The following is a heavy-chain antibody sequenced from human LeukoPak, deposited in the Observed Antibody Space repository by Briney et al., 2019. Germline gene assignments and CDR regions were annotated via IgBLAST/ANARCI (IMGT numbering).Heavy chain of an antibody. Sequence: SVKVSCKASGGTFTSYAISWVRQAPGQGREWRGGIIPIFGTANYAKKFQGRGTITTDESTSTAYMELSSLRSDDTAVYYCAREDTAAGTSWFDPWGQGTLVTVSS. CDR3: AREDTAAGTSWFDP. D-gene: IGHD6-13*01. CDR1: GGTFTSYA. V-gene: IGHV1-69*05. CDR2: IIPIFGTA. J-gene: IGHJ5*02.